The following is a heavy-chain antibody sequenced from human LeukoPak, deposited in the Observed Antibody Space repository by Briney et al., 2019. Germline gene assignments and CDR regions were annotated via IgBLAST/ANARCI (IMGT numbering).Heavy chain of an antibody. D-gene: IGHD5-18*01. CDR3: AKGNLQLGQDACDI. V-gene: IGHV3-23*01. CDR1: GFSLSGNA. Sequence: PGGFLRLSCAASGFSLSGNAVSWVRQAPGKRPEWVAGIGPDDATFYPASVRGRFTISRDTSQNTMYLQMNSLRAEDTALYYCAKGNLQLGQDACDIWGQGTMVTVSS. J-gene: IGHJ3*02. CDR2: IGPDDAT.